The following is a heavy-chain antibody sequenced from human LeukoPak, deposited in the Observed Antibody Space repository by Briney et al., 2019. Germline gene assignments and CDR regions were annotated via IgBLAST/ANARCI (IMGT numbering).Heavy chain of an antibody. V-gene: IGHV3-30*02. Sequence: GGSLRLSCAASGFTFSSYGMHWVRQAPGKGLEWVAFIRNDGSNKYYADSVKGRFTISRDNAKNSLYLQMNSLRAEDTAVYYCARGYYDSSALYYFDYWGQGTLVTVSS. J-gene: IGHJ4*02. CDR1: GFTFSSYG. CDR2: IRNDGSNK. D-gene: IGHD3-22*01. CDR3: ARGYYDSSALYYFDY.